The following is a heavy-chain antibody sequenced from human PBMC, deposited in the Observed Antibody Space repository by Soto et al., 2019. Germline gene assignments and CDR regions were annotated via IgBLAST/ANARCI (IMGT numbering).Heavy chain of an antibody. CDR3: ARDSGPHDYARYYYYGMDV. V-gene: IGHV4-59*01. Sequence: PSETLSLTCTVSGGSISSYYWSWIRQPPGKGLEWIGYIYYSGSTNYNPSLKSRVTISVDTSKNQFSLKLSSVTAADTAVYYCARDSGPHDYARYYYYGMDVWGQGTTVTVSS. D-gene: IGHD4-17*01. J-gene: IGHJ6*02. CDR1: GGSISSYY. CDR2: IYYSGST.